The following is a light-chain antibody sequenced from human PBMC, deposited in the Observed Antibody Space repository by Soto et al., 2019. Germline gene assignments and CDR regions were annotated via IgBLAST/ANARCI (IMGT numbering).Light chain of an antibody. CDR2: WAS. J-gene: IGKJ2*01. CDR3: QQHYSSPHT. V-gene: IGKV4-1*01. Sequence: DIVMTQSPDSLAVSLGERATINCKSSQSVLHTSNNKNYLAWHQQKPGQPPKLLIYWASTRESGVPDRFSGSGSGTDFTLTISSLQAEDVAVYYCQQHYSSPHTFGQGTKVEIK. CDR1: QSVLHTSNNKNY.